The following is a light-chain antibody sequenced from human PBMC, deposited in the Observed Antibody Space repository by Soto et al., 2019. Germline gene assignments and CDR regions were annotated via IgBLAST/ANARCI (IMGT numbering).Light chain of an antibody. CDR1: QSISTW. V-gene: IGKV1-5*03. CDR3: QQYSTYSRT. CDR2: KVS. J-gene: IGKJ1*01. Sequence: DIQMTQSPSTLSASVGDRVTITCRASQSISTWLAWYQQKPGKAPKLLMYKVSSLGSGVPSRFSGSGSGTEFTLTISSLQPDDFATYYCQQYSTYSRTFGQGTNVEIK.